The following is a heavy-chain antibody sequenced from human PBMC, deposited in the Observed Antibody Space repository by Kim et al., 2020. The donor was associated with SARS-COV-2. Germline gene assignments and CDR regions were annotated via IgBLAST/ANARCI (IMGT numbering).Heavy chain of an antibody. V-gene: IGHV1-46*01. D-gene: IGHD3-16*01. CDR2: INRSGGGT. J-gene: IGHJ4*02. Sequence: ASVKVSCKASGFTFTFYSMHWVRQAPGQGLEWMGMINRSGGGTKYAQKFQGRVTMTGDTSTITVYMELSSLRSDDTAVYYCAKEGGHWGQGTLVTVSS. CDR3: AKEGGH. CDR1: GFTFTFYS.